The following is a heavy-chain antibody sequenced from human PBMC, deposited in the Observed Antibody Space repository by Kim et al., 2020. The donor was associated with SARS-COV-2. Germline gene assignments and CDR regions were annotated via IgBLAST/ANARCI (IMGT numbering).Heavy chain of an antibody. Sequence: SVKVSCKASGGTFSSYAISWVRQAPGQGLEWMGGIIPIFGTANYAQKFQGRVTITADESTSTAYMELSSLRSEDTAVYYCARVFFRAGYCSSTSCYGSPYYYGLGVWGQGTTVTVSS. CDR2: IIPIFGTA. CDR3: ARVFFRAGYCSSTSCYGSPYYYGLGV. J-gene: IGHJ6*02. V-gene: IGHV1-69*13. D-gene: IGHD2-2*01. CDR1: GGTFSSYA.